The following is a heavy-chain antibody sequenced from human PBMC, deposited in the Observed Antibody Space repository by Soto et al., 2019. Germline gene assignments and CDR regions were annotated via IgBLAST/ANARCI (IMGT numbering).Heavy chain of an antibody. J-gene: IGHJ4*02. CDR3: AKDRCLSTYIWGSYRLFDY. CDR1: GFTFSSYA. V-gene: IGHV3-23*01. Sequence: EVQLLESGGGLVQPGGSLRLSCAASGFTFSSYAMSWVRQAPGKGLEWVSAISGSGGSTYYADSVKGRFTISRDNSKNTLYLQMNSLRAEDTAVYYCAKDRCLSTYIWGSYRLFDYWGQGTLVTVSS. CDR2: ISGSGGST. D-gene: IGHD3-16*02.